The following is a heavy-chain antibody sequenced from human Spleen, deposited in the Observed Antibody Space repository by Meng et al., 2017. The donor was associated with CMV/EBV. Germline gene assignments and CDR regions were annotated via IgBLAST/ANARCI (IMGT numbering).Heavy chain of an antibody. CDR2: ISSNRNYI. D-gene: IGHD6-19*01. CDR1: GFTFSSYS. Sequence: GESLKISCAASGFTFSSYSMNWVRQAPGKGLEWVSSISSNRNYIYYADSVKGRFTISRDNAKNSLYLQMNSLRAEDTAVYYCATALGWYYFDYWGQGTLVTVSS. J-gene: IGHJ4*02. V-gene: IGHV3-21*04. CDR3: ATALGWYYFDY.